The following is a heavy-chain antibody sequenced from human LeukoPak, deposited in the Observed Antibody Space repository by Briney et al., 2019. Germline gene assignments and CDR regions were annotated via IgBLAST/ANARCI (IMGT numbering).Heavy chain of an antibody. J-gene: IGHJ4*02. D-gene: IGHD2-2*01. V-gene: IGHV1-8*01. Sequence: ASVTVSFKASGYTFTSYDINWVRQATGQGLEWMGWMNPNSGNTGYAQKFQGRVTMNRNTSISTAYMELSSLRSEDTAVYYCERGPYCRSTSCTNDYWGQGTLVTVSS. CDR1: GYTFTSYD. CDR3: ERGPYCRSTSCTNDY. CDR2: MNPNSGNT.